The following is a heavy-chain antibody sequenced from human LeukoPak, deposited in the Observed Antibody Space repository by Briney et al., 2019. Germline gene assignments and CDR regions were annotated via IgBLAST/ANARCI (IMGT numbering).Heavy chain of an antibody. V-gene: IGHV5-51*01. CDR1: GYSFTSYW. CDR3: ARHSCSSTSCDTEYFQH. D-gene: IGHD2-2*01. CDR2: IYPGDSDT. J-gene: IGHJ1*01. Sequence: GESLKISCKGSGYSFTSYWIGWVRQMPGKGLEWMGTIYPGDSDTRYSPSFQGQVTISADKSISTAYLQWSSLKASDTAMYYCARHSCSSTSCDTEYFQHWGQGTLVTVSS.